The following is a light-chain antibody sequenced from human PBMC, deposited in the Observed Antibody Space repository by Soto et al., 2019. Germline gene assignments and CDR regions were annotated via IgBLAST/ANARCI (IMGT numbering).Light chain of an antibody. Sequence: EIVLTQSPATLSVSPGDRVTLSCRASESLCGFLAWYQQKPGESPRRLLYGGSTRATGIPARFSGSGSATDFTLTISSRQSEDFAGCFCQSYNDWPVASGLGTKLE. CDR2: GGS. V-gene: IGKV3-15*01. J-gene: IGKJ2*01. CDR1: ESLCGF. CDR3: QSYNDWPVA.